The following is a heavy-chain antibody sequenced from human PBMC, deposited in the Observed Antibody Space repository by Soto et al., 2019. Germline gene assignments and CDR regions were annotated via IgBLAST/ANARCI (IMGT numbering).Heavy chain of an antibody. J-gene: IGHJ5*02. CDR2: ISAYNGNT. Sequence: GASVKVSCKASGYTFTSYGISWVRQAPGQGLEWMGWISAYNGNTNYAQKLQGRVTMTTDTSTSTAYMELRSLRSDDTAVYYCARENRDPLLHNWNLQTFDPWGQGTLVTVSS. D-gene: IGHD1-7*01. V-gene: IGHV1-18*01. CDR1: GYTFTSYG. CDR3: ARENRDPLLHNWNLQTFDP.